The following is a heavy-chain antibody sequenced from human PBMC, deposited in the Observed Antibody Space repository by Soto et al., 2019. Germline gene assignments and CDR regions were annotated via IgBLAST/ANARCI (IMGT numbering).Heavy chain of an antibody. J-gene: IGHJ5*02. D-gene: IGHD3-10*01. Sequence: GGSLRLSCAASGFTFSSYAMSWVRQAPGKGLEWVSAISGSGGSTYYADSVKGRFTISRDNSKNTLYLQMNSLRAEDTAVYYCAKDPGYYGSGDNWFDPWGQGTLVTVSS. CDR3: AKDPGYYGSGDNWFDP. CDR2: ISGSGGST. CDR1: GFTFSSYA. V-gene: IGHV3-23*01.